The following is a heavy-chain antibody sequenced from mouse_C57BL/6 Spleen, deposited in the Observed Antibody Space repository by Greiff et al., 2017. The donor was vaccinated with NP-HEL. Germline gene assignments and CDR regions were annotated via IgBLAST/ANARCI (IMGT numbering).Heavy chain of an antibody. Sequence: VQLQQSGPELVKPGASVKISCKASGYTFTDYYMNWVKQSHGKSLEWIGDINPNNGGTSYNQKFKGKATLTVDKSSSTAYMELRSLTSEDSAVYYCARLTYYYGSSYYAMDYWGQGTSVTVSS. V-gene: IGHV1-26*01. J-gene: IGHJ4*01. CDR1: GYTFTDYY. CDR3: ARLTYYYGSSYYAMDY. CDR2: INPNNGGT. D-gene: IGHD1-1*01.